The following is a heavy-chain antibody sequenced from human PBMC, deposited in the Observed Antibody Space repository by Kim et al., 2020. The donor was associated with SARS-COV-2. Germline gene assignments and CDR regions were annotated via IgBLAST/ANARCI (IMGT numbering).Heavy chain of an antibody. CDR3: AKTFYDSSGWYDY. CDR2: ISWNSGSI. V-gene: IGHV3-9*01. D-gene: IGHD3-22*01. J-gene: IGHJ4*02. Sequence: GGSLRLSCAASGFSFDDYAMHWVRQAPGKGLEWVSSISWNSGSIGYVDSVKGRFTISRDNAKNSLYLQMNSLRAEDTALYYCAKTFYDSSGWYDYWGQGTLVTVSS. CDR1: GFSFDDYA.